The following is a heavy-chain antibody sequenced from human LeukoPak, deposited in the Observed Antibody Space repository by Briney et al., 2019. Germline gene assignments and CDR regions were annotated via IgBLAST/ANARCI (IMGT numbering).Heavy chain of an antibody. V-gene: IGHV3-21*01. Sequence: GRSLRLSCEASGFTFSIFPMHWVRQAPGKGLEWVSSITSTRSDIYYADSVKGRFTISRDNARNSLFLQMNSLRAEDTAVYYCARVLVATTLASENWLDPWGQGTLVTVSS. CDR2: ITSTRSDI. J-gene: IGHJ5*02. CDR1: GFTFSIFP. CDR3: ARVLVATTLASENWLDP. D-gene: IGHD5-12*01.